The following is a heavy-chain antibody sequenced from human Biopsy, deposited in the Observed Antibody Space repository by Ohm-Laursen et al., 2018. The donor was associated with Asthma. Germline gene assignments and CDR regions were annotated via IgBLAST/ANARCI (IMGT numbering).Heavy chain of an antibody. CDR3: ARGGYYGDRRQHNGLDV. CDR1: GDSLGSFINYA. V-gene: IGHV1-69*01. CDR2: LIPVLGTA. Sequence: SSVKVSCKASGDSLGSFINYAISWVRQAPRQGLEWMGGLIPVLGTADYAPMFEGRVTITANESTSTAYMELTSLRTEDTAVYYCARGGYYGDRRQHNGLDVWGQGTTVTVSS. J-gene: IGHJ6*02. D-gene: IGHD4-17*01.